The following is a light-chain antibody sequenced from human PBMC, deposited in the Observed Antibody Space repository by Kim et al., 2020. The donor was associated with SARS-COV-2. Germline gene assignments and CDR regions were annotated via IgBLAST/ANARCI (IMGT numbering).Light chain of an antibody. V-gene: IGKV1-39*01. Sequence: GDRVTITCRASQSISSYLNWYQQKPGKAPKLLIYAASSLQSGVPSRFSGSGSGTDFTLTISSLQPEDFATYYCQQSYSTLPWTFGQGTKLEI. CDR1: QSISSY. CDR3: QQSYSTLPWT. J-gene: IGKJ2*02. CDR2: AAS.